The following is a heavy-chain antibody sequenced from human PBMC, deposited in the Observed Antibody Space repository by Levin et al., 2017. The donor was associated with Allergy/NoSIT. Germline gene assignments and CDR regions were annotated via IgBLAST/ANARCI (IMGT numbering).Heavy chain of an antibody. CDR3: ARGHSSSWPIDY. CDR1: GGSFSGYY. J-gene: IGHJ4*02. Sequence: PSETLSLTCAVYGGSFSGYYWSWIRQPPGKGLEWIGEINHSGSTNYNPSLKSRVTISVDTSKNQFSLKLSSVTAADTAVYYCARGHSSSWPIDYWGQGTLVTVSS. CDR2: INHSGST. V-gene: IGHV4-34*01. D-gene: IGHD6-13*01.